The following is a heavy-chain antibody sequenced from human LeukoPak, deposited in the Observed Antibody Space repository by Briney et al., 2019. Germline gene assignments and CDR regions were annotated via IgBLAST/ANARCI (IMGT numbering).Heavy chain of an antibody. V-gene: IGHV3-30*03. CDR2: ISYDGSNK. D-gene: IGHD3-10*01. CDR3: ARLGPTMVRGVAYYFDY. Sequence: GGSLRLSCAASGFTFSSYGMHWVRQAPGKGLEWVAVISYDGSNKYYADSVKGRFTISRDNAKNSLYLQMNSLRAEDTAVYYCARLGPTMVRGVAYYFDYWGQGTLVTVSS. J-gene: IGHJ4*02. CDR1: GFTFSSYG.